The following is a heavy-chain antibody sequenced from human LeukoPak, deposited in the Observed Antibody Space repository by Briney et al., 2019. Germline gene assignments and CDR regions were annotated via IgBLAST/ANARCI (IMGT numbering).Heavy chain of an antibody. Sequence: GGSLRLSCAASGFTFSSYWMSWVRQAPGRGREGLANIKQDGSEKYYVGSVKGRFTISRDNAKNSLYLQMNSLRAEDTAVYYCARGSSWWVVVATTGAFDIWGQGTMVTVSS. CDR1: GFTFSSYW. V-gene: IGHV3-7*01. D-gene: IGHD2-21*01. CDR3: ARGSSWWVVVATTGAFDI. CDR2: IKQDGSEK. J-gene: IGHJ3*02.